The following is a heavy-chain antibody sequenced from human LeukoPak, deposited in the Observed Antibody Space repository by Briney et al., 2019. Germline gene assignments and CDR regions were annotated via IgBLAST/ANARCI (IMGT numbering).Heavy chain of an antibody. V-gene: IGHV2-5*01. Sequence: SGPTLVKPTQTLTLTCTFSGFSLSTSGVGVGWIRQPPGKALEWLALIYWNDDKRYSPSLKSRLTITKDTSKNQVVLTMTNMDPVDTATYYCAHSATYYDFWSGYPSGEEGYYFDYWGQGTLVTVSS. D-gene: IGHD3-3*01. CDR3: AHSATYYDFWSGYPSGEEGYYFDY. CDR1: GFSLSTSGVG. J-gene: IGHJ4*02. CDR2: IYWNDDK.